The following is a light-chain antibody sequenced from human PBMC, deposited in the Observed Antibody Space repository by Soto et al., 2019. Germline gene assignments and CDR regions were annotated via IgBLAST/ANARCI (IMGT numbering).Light chain of an antibody. CDR1: QSISSY. CDR2: AAS. J-gene: IGKJ1*01. V-gene: IGKV1-39*01. CDR3: QQSYSTPPKT. Sequence: DSQMAQSPSALSASVGDRVTRTCRASQSISSYLNWYQQKPGKAPNLLIYAASRLQSGVPSRFSGSGSGTDFTLTISSLQPEDFATYYCQQSYSTPPKTFGQGTKVDIK.